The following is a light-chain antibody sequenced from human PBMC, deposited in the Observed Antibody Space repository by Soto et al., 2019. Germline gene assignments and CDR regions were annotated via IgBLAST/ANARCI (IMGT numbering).Light chain of an antibody. CDR2: DAS. CDR3: QPYGRAQFT. J-gene: IGKJ3*01. V-gene: IGKV3-20*01. Sequence: EIVLTQSPGTLSLSPGERATLSCRASQSVASSHLAWDRQKPGQTPRLLIYDASSRATGIPDRISGSGSGTEFTLTISRLEHEDFGVYYCQPYGRAQFTLRHGTKVD. CDR1: QSVASSH.